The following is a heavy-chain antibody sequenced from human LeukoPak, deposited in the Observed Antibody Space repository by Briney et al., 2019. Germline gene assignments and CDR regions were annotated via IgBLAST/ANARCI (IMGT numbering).Heavy chain of an antibody. D-gene: IGHD3-10*01. CDR3: ARDPSLYGSGPFDI. CDR2: IYYSGST. J-gene: IGHJ3*02. V-gene: IGHV4-31*03. CDR1: GGSISSGGYY. Sequence: SETLSLTCTVSGGSISSGGYYWSWIRQHQGKGLEWIVYIYYSGSTYYNPSLKRRFTISVDTSKSQFSLKLSSVTTADTAVYYCARDPSLYGSGPFDIWGQGTMVTVSS.